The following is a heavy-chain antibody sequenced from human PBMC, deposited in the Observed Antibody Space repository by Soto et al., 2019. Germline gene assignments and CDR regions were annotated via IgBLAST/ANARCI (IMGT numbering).Heavy chain of an antibody. D-gene: IGHD2-2*01. Sequence: ASVKVSCKTSGYTFTSYSISWVRQAPGQGLEWMGWINVYNGNKKYAQNLQGRVTMTTDTSKSTAYMELRSLRSEATAVYYCPRDLAVGWFDPWGQGTLVTVSS. CDR2: INVYNGNK. V-gene: IGHV1-18*01. CDR1: GYTFTSYS. CDR3: PRDLAVGWFDP. J-gene: IGHJ5*02.